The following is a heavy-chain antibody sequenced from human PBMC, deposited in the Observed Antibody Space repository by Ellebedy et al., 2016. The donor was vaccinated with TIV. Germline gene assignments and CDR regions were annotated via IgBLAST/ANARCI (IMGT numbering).Heavy chain of an antibody. V-gene: IGHV4-61*01. D-gene: IGHD3-3*01. CDR3: ARHTIFGVDF. CDR1: GDSVSGDSVSSYY. J-gene: IGHJ4*02. CDR2: IRYSGST. Sequence: SETLSLTCTVSGDSVSGDSVSSYYWSWIRQSPVKGLEWIGYIRYSGSTNYNPSLKSRVTISIDTSKNQFSLKLSSVTAADTAVYYCARHTIFGVDFWGQGTLVTVSS.